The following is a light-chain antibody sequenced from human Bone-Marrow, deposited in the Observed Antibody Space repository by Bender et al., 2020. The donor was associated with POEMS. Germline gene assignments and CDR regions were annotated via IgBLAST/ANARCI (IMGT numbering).Light chain of an antibody. CDR2: DVS. CDR3: SSYTSSSTLVL. J-gene: IGLJ2*01. V-gene: IGLV2-14*03. CDR1: SSDIGDYIY. Sequence: QSALTQPASVSGSPGQSITISCTGTSSDIGDYIYVSWYQQHPGKAPKLMIYDVSYRPSGVSDRFSGSKSGNTASLTISGLQAEDEADYYCSSYTSSSTLVLFGGGTKLAVL.